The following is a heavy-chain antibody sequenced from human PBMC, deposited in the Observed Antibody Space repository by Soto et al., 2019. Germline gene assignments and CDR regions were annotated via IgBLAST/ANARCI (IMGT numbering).Heavy chain of an antibody. CDR1: GYSSTTYW. J-gene: IGHJ6*01. CDR3: PRQAYGSSGYYYYGMDV. V-gene: IGHV5-51*01. CDR2: IYPGDSDT. Sequence: GQSLKISCKGSGYSSTTYWIGWVRQMPGKGLEWMGIIYPGDSDTRYSPSFQGQVTISADKSIRTAYLQWSSLKSSDTAMHYCPRQAYGSSGYYYYGMDVWGKGTTVTIAS. D-gene: IGHD3-22*01.